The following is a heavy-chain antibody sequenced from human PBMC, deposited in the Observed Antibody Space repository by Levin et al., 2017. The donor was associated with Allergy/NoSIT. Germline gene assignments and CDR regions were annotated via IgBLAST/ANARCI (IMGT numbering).Heavy chain of an antibody. V-gene: IGHV3-23*01. CDR3: ATEPLAMPGSNWFDP. Sequence: GGSLRLSCAASGFTFSRYAMSWVRQAPGKGLEWVSGISASGGSSYYADSVKGRFTISRDNFKNTLYLQMNSLRAEDTAVYYCATEPLAMPGSNWFDPWGQGTLVTVSS. CDR2: ISASGGSS. CDR1: GFTFSRYA. J-gene: IGHJ5*02. D-gene: IGHD6-19*01.